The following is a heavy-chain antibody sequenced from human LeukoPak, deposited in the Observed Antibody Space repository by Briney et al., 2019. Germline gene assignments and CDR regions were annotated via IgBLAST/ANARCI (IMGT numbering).Heavy chain of an antibody. D-gene: IGHD3-9*01. J-gene: IGHJ4*02. CDR1: GFTFSSYA. CDR3: AKDRLLRYFENFDY. V-gene: IGHV3-23*01. CDR2: ISGSGGST. Sequence: PGGSLRLSRAASGFTFSSYAMSWVRQAPGKGLEWVSAISGSGGSTYYADSVKGRFTISRDNSKNTLYLQMNSLRAEDTAVYYCAKDRLLRYFENFDYWGQGTLVTVSS.